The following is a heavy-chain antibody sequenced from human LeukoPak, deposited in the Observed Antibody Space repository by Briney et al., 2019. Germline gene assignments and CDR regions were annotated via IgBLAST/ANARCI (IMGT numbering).Heavy chain of an antibody. Sequence: GGSLRLSCAASGFTFSSYSMNWVRQAPGKGLEWVSSISSSSSYIYYADSVKGRFTISRDNAKNSLYPQMNSLRAEDTAVYYCARDPPPAYCGDDCYSWYFDLWGRGTLVTVSS. CDR3: ARDPPPAYCGDDCYSWYFDL. D-gene: IGHD2-21*02. V-gene: IGHV3-21*01. J-gene: IGHJ2*01. CDR1: GFTFSSYS. CDR2: ISSSSSYI.